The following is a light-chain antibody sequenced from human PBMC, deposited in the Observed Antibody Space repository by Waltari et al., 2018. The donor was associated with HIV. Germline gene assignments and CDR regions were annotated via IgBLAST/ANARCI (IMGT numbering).Light chain of an antibody. CDR1: QSVSSY. J-gene: IGKJ5*01. Sequence: EIVLTQSPATLSLSPGERATLSCRASQSVSSYFAWYQQKPGQAPRLLIYDASNRATGIPARFSGSGSGTDFTLTISSLEPEDFAVYYCQQRSNWRGTFGQGTRLEIK. V-gene: IGKV3-11*01. CDR2: DAS. CDR3: QQRSNWRGT.